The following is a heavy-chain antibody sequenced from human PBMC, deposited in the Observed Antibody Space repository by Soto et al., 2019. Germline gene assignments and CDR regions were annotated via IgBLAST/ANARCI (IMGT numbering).Heavy chain of an antibody. V-gene: IGHV4-39*01. J-gene: IGHJ4*02. CDR2: IYYSGST. D-gene: IGHD6-19*01. CDR3: ARRGMEQWLVFDY. CDR1: GGSISSSSYY. Sequence: QLQLQESGPGLVKPSETLSLTCTVSGGSISSSSYYWGWIRQPPGKGLEWIGSIYYSGSTYYNPSLKSRVTISVDTSKNQFSLKLSSVTAADTAVYYCARRGMEQWLVFDYWGQGTLVTVSS.